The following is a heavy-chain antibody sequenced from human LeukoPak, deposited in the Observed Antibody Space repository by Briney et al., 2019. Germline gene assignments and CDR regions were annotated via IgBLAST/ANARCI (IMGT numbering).Heavy chain of an antibody. CDR1: GGSISSGGYY. CDR2: IYYSGST. D-gene: IGHD6-19*01. V-gene: IGHV4-31*03. Sequence: PSQTLSLTCTVSGGSISSGGYYWSWIRQHPGKGLEWIGYIYYSGSTYYNPSLKSRVTISVDTSKNQFSLKLSSVTAADTAVYYCARSRPPDSSGWSNYGMDVWGQGTTVTVSS. CDR3: ARSRPPDSSGWSNYGMDV. J-gene: IGHJ6*02.